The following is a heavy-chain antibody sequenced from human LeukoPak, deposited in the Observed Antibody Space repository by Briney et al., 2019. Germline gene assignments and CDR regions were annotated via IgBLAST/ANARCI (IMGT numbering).Heavy chain of an antibody. CDR3: ARYVLTRYYFDY. J-gene: IGHJ4*02. Sequence: SVKVSCKASGGTFSSYAISWVRQAPGQGLEWMGGIILIFGTANYAQKFQGRVTITADESTSTAYMELSSLRSEDTAVYYCARYVLTRYYFDYWGQGTLVTVSS. V-gene: IGHV1-69*13. CDR1: GGTFSSYA. CDR2: IILIFGTA. D-gene: IGHD3-16*01.